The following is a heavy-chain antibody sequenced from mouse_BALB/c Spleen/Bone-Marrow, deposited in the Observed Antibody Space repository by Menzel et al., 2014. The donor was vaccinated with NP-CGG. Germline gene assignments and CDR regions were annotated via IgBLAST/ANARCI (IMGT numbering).Heavy chain of an antibody. Sequence: VKLMESGPGLVAPSQSLSITCTVSGFSLTSYGVHWVRQPPGKGLERLGVIWVGGSTNYNSALMSRLSISKDDSKSQVFLKMNSLQTDDTAMYYCAREGGYYYGSRVAWFAYWGQGTLVTVSA. J-gene: IGHJ3*01. V-gene: IGHV2-9*02. CDR3: AREGGYYYGSRVAWFAY. CDR1: GFSLTSYG. D-gene: IGHD1-1*01. CDR2: IWVGGST.